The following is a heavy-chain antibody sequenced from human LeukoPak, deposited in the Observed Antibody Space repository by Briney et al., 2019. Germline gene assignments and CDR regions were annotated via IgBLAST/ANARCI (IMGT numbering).Heavy chain of an antibody. CDR2: ISSNGGST. D-gene: IGHD5-24*01. V-gene: IGHV3-64D*06. CDR1: GFTFSDYA. CDR3: VKDSEMATINAFDI. J-gene: IGHJ3*02. Sequence: GGSLRLSCSASGFTFSDYAMHWVRQAPGKGLEYVSEISSNGGSTYYADSVKGRFTISRDNSKNTLYLQMRSLRAEDTAVYYCVKDSEMATINAFDIWGQGTMVTVSS.